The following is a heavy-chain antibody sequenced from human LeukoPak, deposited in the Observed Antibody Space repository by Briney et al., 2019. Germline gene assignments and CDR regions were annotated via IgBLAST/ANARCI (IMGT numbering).Heavy chain of an antibody. Sequence: GGSLRLSCAASGFTFSNYAMSWVRQAPGKGLEWVSGTSTSGGGIYYADSVKGRFTISRDNSMNTLYLQMYSLRADDTAVYYCARDGFDYYDSSGYYYFDSWGQGTLVTVSS. V-gene: IGHV3-23*01. D-gene: IGHD3-22*01. CDR2: TSTSGGGI. J-gene: IGHJ4*02. CDR1: GFTFSNYA. CDR3: ARDGFDYYDSSGYYYFDS.